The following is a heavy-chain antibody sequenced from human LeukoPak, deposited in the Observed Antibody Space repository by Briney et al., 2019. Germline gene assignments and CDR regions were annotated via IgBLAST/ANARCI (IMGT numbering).Heavy chain of an antibody. Sequence: SETLSLNCAVYGGSFSGYYWSWIRPPPGQGLEWMGEINHSGSTNSNPSLKRRVTISINTSKNPFSLKLSSVTAADTAVYYCARGRGYCSGGSCHGGRNWFDPSGQGTLVTVSS. J-gene: IGHJ5*02. CDR1: GGSFSGYY. CDR2: INHSGST. V-gene: IGHV4-34*01. CDR3: ARGRGYCSGGSCHGGRNWFDP. D-gene: IGHD2-15*01.